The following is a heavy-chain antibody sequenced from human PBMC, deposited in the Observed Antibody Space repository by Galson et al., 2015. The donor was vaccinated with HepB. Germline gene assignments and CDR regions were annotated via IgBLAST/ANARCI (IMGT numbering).Heavy chain of an antibody. V-gene: IGHV3-11*06. D-gene: IGHD6-19*01. CDR1: GFTFSDYY. CDR2: ISSSSSYT. J-gene: IGHJ4*02. Sequence: SLRLSCAASGFTFSDYYMSWIRQAPGKGLEWVSYISSSSSYTNYADSVKGRFTISRDNAKNSLYLQMNSLRAEDTAVYYCARGRGPGYSSGWYVGYWGQGTLVTVSS. CDR3: ARGRGPGYSSGWYVGY.